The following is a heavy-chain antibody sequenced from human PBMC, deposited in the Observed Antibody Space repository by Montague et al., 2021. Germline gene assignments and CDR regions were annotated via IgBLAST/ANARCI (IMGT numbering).Heavy chain of an antibody. Sequence: SESLSLTCGLSGGSLSGYYWAWIRQTPGKGLEWIGNINHSGSAKCNPSLKNRVSISVGTSNNQFFLDLTSVTAADTAMYFCARGLFGTVNGQYSGGWYYFDKWGQGAMVTVSS. CDR3: ARGLFGTVNGQYSGGWYYFDK. CDR1: GGSLSGYY. V-gene: IGHV4-34*01. CDR2: INHSGSA. J-gene: IGHJ4*02. D-gene: IGHD6-19*01.